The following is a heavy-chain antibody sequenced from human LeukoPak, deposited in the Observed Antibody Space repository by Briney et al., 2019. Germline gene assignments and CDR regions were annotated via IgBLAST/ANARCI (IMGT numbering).Heavy chain of an antibody. CDR2: IYYSGST. J-gene: IGHJ3*02. Sequence: SETLSLTCTVSGGSISSSSYYWGWIRQPPGKGLEWIGSIYYSGSTYYNPSLMSRVTISVDTSKNQFSLKLSSVTAADTAVYYCARWPVVINAFDIWGQGTMVTVSS. D-gene: IGHD3-22*01. CDR3: ARWPVVINAFDI. V-gene: IGHV4-39*07. CDR1: GGSISSSSYY.